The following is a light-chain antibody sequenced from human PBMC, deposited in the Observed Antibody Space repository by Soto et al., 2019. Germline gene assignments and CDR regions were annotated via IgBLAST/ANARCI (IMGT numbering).Light chain of an antibody. V-gene: IGKV3-20*01. CDR2: STS. Sequence: ENVLTQSPGTLSLSPGERATLSCRASQSVGSAWLAAYQQTPGQAPTLLLYSTSTRATGIPDRFSGSGSGTYITLISSRLEHEDFAVYYCQQYGSPLWTFGQGTKVEVK. CDR1: QSVGSAW. CDR3: QQYGSPLWT. J-gene: IGKJ1*01.